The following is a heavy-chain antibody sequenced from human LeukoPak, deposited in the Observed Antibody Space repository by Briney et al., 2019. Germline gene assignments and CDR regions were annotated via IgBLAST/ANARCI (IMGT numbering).Heavy chain of an antibody. D-gene: IGHD1-26*01. CDR3: ARGFSGSYSEDAFDI. CDR1: GGTFSSYA. J-gene: IGHJ3*02. CDR2: IIPIFGTA. Sequence: SVKVSRKASGGTFSSYAISWVRQAPGQGLEWMGGIIPIFGTANYAQKFQGRVTITTDESTSTAYMELSSLRSEDTAVYYCARGFSGSYSEDAFDIWGQGTMVTVSS. V-gene: IGHV1-69*05.